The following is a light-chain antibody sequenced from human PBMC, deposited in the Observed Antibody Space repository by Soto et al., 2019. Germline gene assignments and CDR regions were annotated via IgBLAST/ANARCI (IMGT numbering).Light chain of an antibody. CDR2: EVT. Sequence: PASVSGSPGQSITISCTGTSADVGGHNFVSWYQQHPGKAPKLMIYEVTNRPSGVSNRFSGSKSGNTASLTISVLQAEDEADYYCSSYSTSSTLNYVFGTG. CDR3: SSYSTSSTLNYV. CDR1: SADVGGHNF. V-gene: IGLV2-14*01. J-gene: IGLJ1*01.